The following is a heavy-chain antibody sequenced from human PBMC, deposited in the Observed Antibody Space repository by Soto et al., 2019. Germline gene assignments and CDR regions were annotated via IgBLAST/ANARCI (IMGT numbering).Heavy chain of an antibody. CDR1: GFTFSSYA. CDR3: ATALFKKWVLQTGDSYYYCGMDV. D-gene: IGHD1-26*01. Sequence: EVQLLESGGGLVQPGGSLRLSCAASGFTFSSYAMSWVRQAPGKGLEWVSAISGSGGSTYYADSVKGRFTISRDNSKNTLYLQMSVLSAVDTAVYYCATALFKKWVLQTGDSYYYCGMDVWGQGATVTVS. V-gene: IGHV3-23*01. J-gene: IGHJ6*02. CDR2: ISGSGGST.